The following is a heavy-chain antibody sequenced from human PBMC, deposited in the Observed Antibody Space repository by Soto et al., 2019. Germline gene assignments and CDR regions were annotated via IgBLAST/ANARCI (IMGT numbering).Heavy chain of an antibody. CDR1: GGSISGGGYF. V-gene: IGHV4-31*03. CDR2: IYYSGRT. CDR3: ARFAKEENPKVGSWYYFDY. D-gene: IGHD6-13*01. J-gene: IGHJ4*02. Sequence: SETLSLTCTVSGGSISGGGYFWSWVRQHPGKGLEWIGNIYYSGRTYYNPSLKSRVTMSVDTSKNQFSLKLSSVTAADTAVYYCARFAKEENPKVGSWYYFDYWGQGTRVTVSS.